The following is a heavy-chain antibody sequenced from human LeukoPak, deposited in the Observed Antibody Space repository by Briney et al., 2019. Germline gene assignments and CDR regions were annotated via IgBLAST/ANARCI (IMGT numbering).Heavy chain of an antibody. CDR1: GFTFSDYY. D-gene: IGHD3-22*01. Sequence: GGSLRLSCAAPGFTFSDYYMSWIRQAPGKGLEWVSYISSSGSTIYYADSVKGRFTISRDNAKNSLYLQMNSLRAEDTAVYYCAGGRTYCYDSSGLYMDVWGKGTTVTVSS. CDR2: ISSSGSTI. CDR3: AGGRTYCYDSSGLYMDV. J-gene: IGHJ6*04. V-gene: IGHV3-11*01.